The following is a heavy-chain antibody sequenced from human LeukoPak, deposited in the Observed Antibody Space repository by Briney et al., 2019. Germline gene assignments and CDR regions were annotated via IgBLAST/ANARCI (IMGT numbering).Heavy chain of an antibody. CDR2: IIPIFGTA. Sequence: ASVKVSCKASGGTFSSYAISWVRQAPGQGLEWMGGIIPIFGTANYAQKFQGRVTITADESTSTAYMELSSLRSEDTAVYYCARALPEYSGYDYGVYFDYWGQGTLATVSS. CDR1: GGTFSSYA. CDR3: ARALPEYSGYDYGVYFDY. V-gene: IGHV1-69*13. J-gene: IGHJ4*02. D-gene: IGHD5-12*01.